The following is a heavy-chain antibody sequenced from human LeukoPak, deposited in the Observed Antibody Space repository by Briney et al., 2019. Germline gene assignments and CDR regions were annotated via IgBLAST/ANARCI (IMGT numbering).Heavy chain of an antibody. CDR1: GGSISSSSHS. Sequence: SETLSLTCTVSGGSISSSSHSWGWIRQPPGKGLEWIGSIYYSGSTYYNPSLKSRVTISVDTSKNQFSLKLSSVTAADTAVYYCARDSLVVVVVAATQSHAFDIWGQGTMVTVSS. V-gene: IGHV4-39*07. J-gene: IGHJ3*02. CDR3: ARDSLVVVVVAATQSHAFDI. D-gene: IGHD2-15*01. CDR2: IYYSGST.